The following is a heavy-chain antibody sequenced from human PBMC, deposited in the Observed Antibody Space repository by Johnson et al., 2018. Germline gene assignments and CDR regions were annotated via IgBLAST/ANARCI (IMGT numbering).Heavy chain of an antibody. CDR2: ISYDGSNK. J-gene: IGHJ6*03. V-gene: IGHV3-30-3*01. D-gene: IGHD6-19*01. CDR1: GFTFSSYA. Sequence: QVQLVQSGGGLVQPGGSLRLSCAASGFTFSSYAMHWVRQAPGKGLEWVAVISYDGSNKYYADSVKGRFTISRDNSKNTLYLQMNSLRAEDTAVYYCARDYGSSGHGYMDVWGKGTTVTVSS. CDR3: ARDYGSSGHGYMDV.